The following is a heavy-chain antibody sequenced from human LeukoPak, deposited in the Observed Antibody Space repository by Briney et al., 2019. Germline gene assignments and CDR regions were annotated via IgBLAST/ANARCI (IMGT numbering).Heavy chain of an antibody. J-gene: IGHJ4*02. CDR2: ISGSGGST. Sequence: PGGSLRLSCAASGFTFSNYAMSWVRQVPGKGREWVSVISGSGGSTYYADSVMGRFTISRDNSKNTMYVQLNSLRADDTAVYFCAKDLGYSSGWYYFDYWGQGTLVTVSS. CDR1: GFTFSNYA. CDR3: AKDLGYSSGWYYFDY. D-gene: IGHD6-19*01. V-gene: IGHV3-23*01.